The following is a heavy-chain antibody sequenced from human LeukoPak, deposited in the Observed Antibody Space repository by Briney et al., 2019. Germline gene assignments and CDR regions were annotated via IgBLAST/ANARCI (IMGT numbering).Heavy chain of an antibody. CDR3: ARHRYYYRSGSYYGAPYYMDV. CDR1: GGSISSSSYY. CDR2: IYYSGST. D-gene: IGHD3-10*01. Sequence: SETLSLTCTVSGGSISSSSYYWGWIRQPPGKGLEWIGSIYYSGSTYYNPSLKSRVTISVDTSKNQFSLKLSSVTAADTAAYYCARHRYYYRSGSYYGAPYYMDVWGKGTTVTISS. J-gene: IGHJ6*03. V-gene: IGHV4-39*01.